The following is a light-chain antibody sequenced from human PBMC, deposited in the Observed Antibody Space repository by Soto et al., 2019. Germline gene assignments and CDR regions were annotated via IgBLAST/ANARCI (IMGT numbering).Light chain of an antibody. Sequence: SLCTLSLXPGEXVTLXXLASQSVRSYLAWYQQKPGQAPRLLIHSASNWATGIPYRFTGSGSGTDFTLTISSLEPEDFAVYYCLQYDTLPRTFGQFTKVDI. J-gene: IGKJ1*01. CDR1: QSVRSY. CDR3: LQYDTLPRT. CDR2: SAS. V-gene: IGKV3-20*01.